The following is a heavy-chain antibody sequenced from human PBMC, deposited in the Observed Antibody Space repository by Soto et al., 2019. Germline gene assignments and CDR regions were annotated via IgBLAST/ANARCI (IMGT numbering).Heavy chain of an antibody. V-gene: IGHV4-34*01. D-gene: IGHD2-8*02. CDR3: ARDKITGLFDY. Sequence: PSETLSLTCAVYGGSFSGYYWTWIRQPPGTGLEWNGEINHSGSTNYNPSLKSRVTISVDTSKYQFSLKLTFVTAADTAVYYCARDKITGLFDYWGQGTLVTVSS. CDR1: GGSFSGYY. CDR2: INHSGST. J-gene: IGHJ4*02.